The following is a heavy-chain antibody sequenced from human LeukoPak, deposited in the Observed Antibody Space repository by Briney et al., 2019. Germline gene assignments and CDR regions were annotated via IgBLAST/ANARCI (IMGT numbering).Heavy chain of an antibody. CDR2: INQDGSEQ. Sequence: GGSLRLSCTASGFIFSSYWMTWVRHAPGKGLEWMANINQDGSEQHYVDSVRGRFTISRDNGNKLVYLEVNSLRAEDTAVYFCARDLYDFESHGYYASDYGGQGTQVTVSS. V-gene: IGHV3-7*01. CDR1: GFIFSSYW. J-gene: IGHJ4*02. D-gene: IGHD3-22*01. CDR3: ARDLYDFESHGYYASDY.